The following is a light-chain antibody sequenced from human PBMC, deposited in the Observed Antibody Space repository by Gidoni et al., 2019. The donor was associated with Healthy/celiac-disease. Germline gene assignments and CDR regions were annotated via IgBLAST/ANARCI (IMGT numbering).Light chain of an antibody. CDR1: QSISSY. CDR2: AAS. J-gene: IGKJ1*01. Sequence: DIQMTQSPSSLSASVGDRVTITCRASQSISSYLNWYQQKPGKAPKLLIYAASSLQSGVPSMFSGRGSGPDFTLTISSLHPEAFATYYCQQSYSTPRTFGHGTKVEIK. CDR3: QQSYSTPRT. V-gene: IGKV1-39*01.